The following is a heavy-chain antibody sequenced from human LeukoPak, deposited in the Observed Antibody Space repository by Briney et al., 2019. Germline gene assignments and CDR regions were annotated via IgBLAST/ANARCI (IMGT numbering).Heavy chain of an antibody. V-gene: IGHV4-34*01. CDR1: GGSFSGYY. Sequence: SETLSLTCAVYGGSFSGYYWSWIRQPPGKGLEWTGEINHSGSTNYNPSLKSRVTISVDTSKNQFSLKLSSVTAADTAVYYCARDLVVVAATGWFDPWGQGTLVTVSS. CDR2: INHSGST. CDR3: ARDLVVVAATGWFDP. J-gene: IGHJ5*02. D-gene: IGHD2-15*01.